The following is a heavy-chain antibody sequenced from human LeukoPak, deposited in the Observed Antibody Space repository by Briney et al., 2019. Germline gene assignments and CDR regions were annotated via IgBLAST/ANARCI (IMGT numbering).Heavy chain of an antibody. CDR2: IYYSGST. CDR1: GGSISSYY. D-gene: IGHD3-3*01. Sequence: PSETLSLTCTVSGGSISSYYCNWIRQPPPQGLVWLGTIYYSGSTHYNPSRNSRVNLSVDTSNNQFSRKLSSVTAADTAVYYCARQGTYYGTMGVWGQGTTVTGAS. CDR3: ARQGTYYGTMGV. V-gene: IGHV4-59*08. J-gene: IGHJ6*02.